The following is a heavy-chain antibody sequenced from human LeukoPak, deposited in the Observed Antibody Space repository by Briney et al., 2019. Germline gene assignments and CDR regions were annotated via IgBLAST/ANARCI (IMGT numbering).Heavy chain of an antibody. D-gene: IGHD5-18*01. V-gene: IGHV4-61*02. J-gene: IGHJ4*02. CDR3: ARELYTAMVTYYFDY. CDR2: IYTSGST. CDR1: GGSISSGSYY. Sequence: SETLSLTCTVSGGSISSGSYYWSWIRQPAGKGLERIGRIYTSGSTNYNPSLKSRVTISVDTSKNQFSLKLSSVTAADTAVYYCARELYTAMVTYYFDYWGQGTLVTVSS.